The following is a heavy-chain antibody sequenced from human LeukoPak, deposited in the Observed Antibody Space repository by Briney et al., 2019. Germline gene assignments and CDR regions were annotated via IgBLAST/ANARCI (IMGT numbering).Heavy chain of an antibody. CDR2: INTNNGGT. CDR1: GYTFIDYY. D-gene: IGHD2-2*01. V-gene: IGHV1-2*02. J-gene: IGHJ4*02. CDR3: AKSLFVLVSSALGY. Sequence: ASVKLSCKASGYTFIDYYMHWVRQAPGQGLEWMGWINTNNGGTNYAQEFQGRVTMTRDTSISTAYMELSSLRSNDTAVYYCAKSLFVLVSSALGYWGQGTLVTVSS.